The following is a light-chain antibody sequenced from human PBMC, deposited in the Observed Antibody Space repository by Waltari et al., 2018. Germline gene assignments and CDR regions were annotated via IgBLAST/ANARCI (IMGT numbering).Light chain of an antibody. V-gene: IGLV3-19*01. J-gene: IGLJ3*02. Sequence: SSELTQDPTMSVALGQTVSITCQGDSLRRYYASWYQQRPGQAPILILYGHKNRPPGVPDRFSGTTSGNTASLTITGAQAEDEADYYCLSRDTTSTRVFGGGTRLTV. CDR3: LSRDTTSTRV. CDR1: SLRRYY. CDR2: GHK.